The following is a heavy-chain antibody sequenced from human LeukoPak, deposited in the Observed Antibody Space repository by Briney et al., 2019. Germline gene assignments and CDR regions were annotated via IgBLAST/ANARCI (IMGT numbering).Heavy chain of an antibody. J-gene: IGHJ4*02. CDR1: GGSISSFY. CDR2: ISYSGST. CDR3: ARDYGGSSDFDY. D-gene: IGHD2-15*01. V-gene: IGHV4-59*12. Sequence: PSETLSLTCTVSGGSISSFYWSWVRQPPGKGLEWIAYISYSGSTNYNPSLKSRVTISIDTSKSQFSLKMISVTAADTAVYYCARDYGGSSDFDYWGQGTLVTVSS.